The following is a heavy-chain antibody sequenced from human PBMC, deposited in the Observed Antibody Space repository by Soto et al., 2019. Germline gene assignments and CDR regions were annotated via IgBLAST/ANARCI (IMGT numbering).Heavy chain of an antibody. CDR1: GFTVSNNY. CDR2: IFSDSDT. Sequence: EVQVVESGGGLVQPGGSLRLSCVASGFTVSNNYMTWVRQAPGKGLEPVSVIFSDSDTYYADSVKGRFTISRDNSKNTVYLQMNSLRVDDTALYYCVRARAGTKQWLVEYGLDVWGHGTTVTVSS. V-gene: IGHV3-66*01. J-gene: IGHJ6*02. D-gene: IGHD6-19*01. CDR3: VRARAGTKQWLVEYGLDV.